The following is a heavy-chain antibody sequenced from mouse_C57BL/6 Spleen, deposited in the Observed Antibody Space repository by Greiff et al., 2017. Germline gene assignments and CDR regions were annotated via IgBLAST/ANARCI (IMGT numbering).Heavy chain of an antibody. V-gene: IGHV5-16*01. CDR3: ARDPGTEYYFDY. CDR1: GFTFSDYY. J-gene: IGHJ2*01. Sequence: EVMLVESEGGLVQPGSSMKLSCTASGFTFSDYYMAWVRQVPEKGLEWVANINYDGSSTYYLDSLKSRFIISRDNAKNILYLQMSSLKSEDTATYYCARDPGTEYYFDYWGQGTTLTVSS. CDR2: INYDGSST. D-gene: IGHD4-1*01.